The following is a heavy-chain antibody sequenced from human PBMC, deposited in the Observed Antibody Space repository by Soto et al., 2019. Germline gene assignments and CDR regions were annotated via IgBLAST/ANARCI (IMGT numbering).Heavy chain of an antibody. V-gene: IGHV3-23*01. CDR3: AKSFSSNWYDYFDY. CDR2: ISGSGGST. Sequence: GGSLRLSCAASGITFSTYAMSWVRQAPGKGLEWVSAISGSGGSTYYADSVKGRFTISRDKSKNTLYLQMNSLRAEDTALYYCAKSFSSNWYDYFDYWGQGSLVTVS. D-gene: IGHD6-13*01. J-gene: IGHJ4*02. CDR1: GITFSTYA.